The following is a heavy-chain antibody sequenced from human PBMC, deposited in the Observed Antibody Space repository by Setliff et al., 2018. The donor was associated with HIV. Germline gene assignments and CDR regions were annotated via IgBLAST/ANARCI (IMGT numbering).Heavy chain of an antibody. D-gene: IGHD3-22*01. Sequence: PSETLSLTCTVSGGSISSSTYYWGWIRQPPGKGLEWIGSIYYSGSTYYNPSLKSRVTISVDTSKNQFSLKLSSVTAADTAVYYCATYYYDSSGYQVDAFDIWGQGTMVTVSS. J-gene: IGHJ3*02. V-gene: IGHV4-39*07. CDR1: GGSISSSTYY. CDR3: ATYYYDSSGYQVDAFDI. CDR2: IYYSGST.